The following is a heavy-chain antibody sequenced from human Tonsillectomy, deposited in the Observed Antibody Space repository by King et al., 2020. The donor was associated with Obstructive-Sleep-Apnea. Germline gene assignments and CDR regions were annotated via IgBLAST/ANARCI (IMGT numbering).Heavy chain of an antibody. CDR1: GFTFSSYS. Sequence: DVQLVESGGGLVKPGGSLRLSCAASGFTFSSYSMNWVRQAPGKGLEWVSSISRRSSFNYYADSVKGRFTISRDNAKNSLYLQMNSLRAEDTAGDYCARADYYDSSGYYYESGFDYWGQGTLVTVSS. CDR3: ARADYYDSSGYYYESGFDY. V-gene: IGHV3-21*01. D-gene: IGHD3-22*01. CDR2: ISRRSSFN. J-gene: IGHJ4*02.